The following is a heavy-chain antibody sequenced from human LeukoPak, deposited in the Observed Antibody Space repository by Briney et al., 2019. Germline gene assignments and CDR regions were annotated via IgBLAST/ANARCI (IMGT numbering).Heavy chain of an antibody. V-gene: IGHV4-38-2*02. CDR1: GYSISSGYY. D-gene: IGHD4-17*01. CDR2: IYHSGST. J-gene: IGHJ4*02. Sequence: SETLSLTCTVSGYSISSGYYWGWIRQPPGKGLEWIGEIYHSGSTNYNPSLKSRVTISVDKSKNQFSLKLSSVTAADTAVYYCARASADYGDYEGLDYWGQGTLVTVSS. CDR3: ARASADYGDYEGLDY.